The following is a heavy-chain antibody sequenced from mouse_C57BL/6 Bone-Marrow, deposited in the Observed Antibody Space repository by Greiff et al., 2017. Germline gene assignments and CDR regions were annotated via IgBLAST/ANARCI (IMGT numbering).Heavy chain of an antibody. CDR3: ARAGRGRERYFDY. J-gene: IGHJ2*01. Sequence: VQLQQSGPELVKPGASVKIPCKASGYTFTDYNMDWVKQSHGKSLEWIGDINPNNGGTIYNQKFKGKATLTVDKSSSTAYMELRSLTSEDTAVYYWARAGRGRERYFDYWGQGTTLTVSS. D-gene: IGHD3-3*01. CDR1: GYTFTDYN. V-gene: IGHV1-18*01. CDR2: INPNNGGT.